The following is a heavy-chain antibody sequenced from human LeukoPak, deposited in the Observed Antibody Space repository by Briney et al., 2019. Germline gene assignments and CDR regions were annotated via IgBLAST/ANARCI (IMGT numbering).Heavy chain of an antibody. D-gene: IGHD3-9*01. CDR3: AKDYDILTGSEY. J-gene: IGHJ4*02. V-gene: IGHV3-23*01. Sequence: PAGSLRLSCAASGFTFSSYAMSWVRQAPGKGLEWVSAISGSSGSTYYADSVKGRFTISRDNSKNTLYLQMNSLRAEDTAVYYCAKDYDILTGSEYWGQGTLVTVSS. CDR1: GFTFSSYA. CDR2: ISGSSGST.